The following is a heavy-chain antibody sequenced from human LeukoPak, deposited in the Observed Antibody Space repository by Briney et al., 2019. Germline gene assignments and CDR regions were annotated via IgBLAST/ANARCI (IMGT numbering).Heavy chain of an antibody. J-gene: IGHJ4*02. Sequence: SETLSLTCTVSGGSISDYHWSWIRQPPGKGLEWIGYIYYSGSTSYNPSLKSRVTISVDTSKNQFSLSLRSVTAADTAVYFCARAAYGSGGIFDYWGQGGLVTVSS. D-gene: IGHD3-10*01. V-gene: IGHV4-59*01. CDR1: GGSISDYH. CDR2: IYYSGST. CDR3: ARAAYGSGGIFDY.